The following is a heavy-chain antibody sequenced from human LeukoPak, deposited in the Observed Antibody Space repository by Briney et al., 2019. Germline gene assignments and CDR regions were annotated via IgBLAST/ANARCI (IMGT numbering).Heavy chain of an antibody. J-gene: IGHJ5*02. Sequence: PGGSLRLSCAASGFTFSSYAMSWVRQAPGKGLEWVSAISGSGGSTYYADSVKGRFTISRDNSKNTLYLQMNSLRAEDTAVYYCARDPSTWELPDNWFDPWGQGTLVTVSS. CDR3: ARDPSTWELPDNWFDP. CDR2: ISGSGGST. D-gene: IGHD1-26*01. CDR1: GFTFSSYA. V-gene: IGHV3-23*01.